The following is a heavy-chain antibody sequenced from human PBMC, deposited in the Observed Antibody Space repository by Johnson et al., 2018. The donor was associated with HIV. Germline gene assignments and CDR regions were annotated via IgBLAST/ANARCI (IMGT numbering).Heavy chain of an antibody. V-gene: IGHV3-7*03. CDR3: ATDVTRDIVANGAFDI. J-gene: IGHJ3*02. CDR1: GFTFSSYW. CDR2: IKQDGSEK. Sequence: GGGLVQPGGSLRLSCAASGFTFSSYWMSWVRQAPGKGLEWVANIKQDGSEKYYVDSVKGRFTISRDNAKNSLSLQMNSLRAEDTAVYYCATDVTRDIVANGAFDIWGQGTTVTVSS. D-gene: IGHD2-15*01.